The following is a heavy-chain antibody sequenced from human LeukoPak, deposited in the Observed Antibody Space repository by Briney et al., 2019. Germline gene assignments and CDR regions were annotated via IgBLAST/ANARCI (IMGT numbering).Heavy chain of an antibody. CDR2: ISYDGSNK. D-gene: IGHD5-18*01. CDR3: ARDSHTAMVTGTDY. V-gene: IGHV3-30-3*01. Sequence: GGSLRPSCAASGFTFSSYAMHWVRQAPGKGLEWVAVISYDGSNKYYADSVKGRFTISRDNSKNTLYLQMNSLRAEDTAVYYCARDSHTAMVTGTDYWGQGTLVTVSS. CDR1: GFTFSSYA. J-gene: IGHJ4*02.